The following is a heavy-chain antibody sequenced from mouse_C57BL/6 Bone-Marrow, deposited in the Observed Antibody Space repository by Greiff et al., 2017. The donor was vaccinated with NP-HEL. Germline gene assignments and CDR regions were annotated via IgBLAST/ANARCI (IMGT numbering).Heavy chain of an antibody. CDR3: ATYYDYTGFAY. CDR1: GYTFTSYW. CDR2: IDPSDSYT. Sequence: VQLQESGAELVMPGASVKLSCKASGYTFTSYWMHWVKQRPGQGLEWIGEIDPSDSYTNYNQKFKGKSTLTVDKSSSTAYMQLSSLTSEDSAVYYCATYYDYTGFAYWGQGTLVTVSA. D-gene: IGHD2-4*01. J-gene: IGHJ3*01. V-gene: IGHV1-69*01.